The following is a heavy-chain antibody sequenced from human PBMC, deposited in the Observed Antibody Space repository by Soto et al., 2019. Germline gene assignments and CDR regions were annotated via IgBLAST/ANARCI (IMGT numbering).Heavy chain of an antibody. Sequence: QVQLQESGPGLVKPSGTLSLTCAVSGGSISSSNWWSWVRQPPGKGLEWIVEIYHSGSINYHPSLKSRGTISVDKSRNQFSLKLSSVTAADTAVDYCATLRFSGYWVQGTLVTVSS. D-gene: IGHD3-3*01. V-gene: IGHV4-4*02. J-gene: IGHJ4*02. CDR1: GGSISSSNW. CDR3: ATLRFSGY. CDR2: IYHSGSI.